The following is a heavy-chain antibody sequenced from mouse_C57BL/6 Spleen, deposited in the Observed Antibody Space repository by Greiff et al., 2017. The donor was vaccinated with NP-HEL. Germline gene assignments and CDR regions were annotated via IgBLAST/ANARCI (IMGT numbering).Heavy chain of an antibody. D-gene: IGHD1-1*01. V-gene: IGHV1-53*01. J-gene: IGHJ3*01. CDR3: ARSRPGSSWAWFAY. CDR2: INPSNGGT. CDR1: GYTFTSYW. Sequence: QVQLQQPGTELVKPGASVKLSCKASGYTFTSYWMHWVTQRPGQGLEWIGNINPSNGGTNYNEKFKSKATLTVDKSSSAAYMQLSSLTSEDSAVYYCARSRPGSSWAWFAYWGQGTLVTVSA.